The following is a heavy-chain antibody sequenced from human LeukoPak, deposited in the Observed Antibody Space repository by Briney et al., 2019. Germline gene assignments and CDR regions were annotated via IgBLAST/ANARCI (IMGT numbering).Heavy chain of an antibody. D-gene: IGHD3-22*01. CDR1: GFTFSSYD. CDR2: IVTAGDT. V-gene: IGHV3-13*01. CDR3: AKVRGFGYYYDSSGYFFDY. J-gene: IGHJ4*02. Sequence: GGSLRLSCAASGFTFSSYDMHWVRQVTGKGLEWVSVIVTAGDTYYADSVKGRFTISRDNSKNTLYLQMNSLRAEDTAVYYCAKVRGFGYYYDSSGYFFDYWGQGTLVTVSS.